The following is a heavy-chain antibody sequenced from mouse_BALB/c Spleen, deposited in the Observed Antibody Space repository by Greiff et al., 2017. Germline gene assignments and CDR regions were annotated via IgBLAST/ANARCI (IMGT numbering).Heavy chain of an antibody. CDR2: IYPGGGYT. D-gene: IGHD1-1*01. Sequence: QVQLQQSGAELVRPGTSVKISCKASGYTFTNYWLGWVKQRPGHGLEWIGDIYPGGGYTNYNEKFKGKATLTADTSSSTAYMQLSSLTSEDSAVYFCARWSYGSSQYYFDYWGQGTTLTVSS. V-gene: IGHV1-63*02. CDR3: ARWSYGSSQYYFDY. CDR1: GYTFTNYW. J-gene: IGHJ2*01.